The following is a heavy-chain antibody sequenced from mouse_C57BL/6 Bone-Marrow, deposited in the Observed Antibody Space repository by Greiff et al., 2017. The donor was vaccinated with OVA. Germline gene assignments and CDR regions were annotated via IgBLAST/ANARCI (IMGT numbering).Heavy chain of an antibody. J-gene: IGHJ1*03. V-gene: IGHV1-81*01. CDR3: ARGAHFDV. Sequence: VQLQQSGAELARPGASVKLSCKASGYTFTSYGISWVKQRPGQGLEWIGEIYPRSGNTYYNEKFKGKATLTADKSSSTAYMELRSLTSEDSAVYFCARGAHFDVWGTGTTVTVSS. CDR2: IYPRSGNT. CDR1: GYTFTSYG.